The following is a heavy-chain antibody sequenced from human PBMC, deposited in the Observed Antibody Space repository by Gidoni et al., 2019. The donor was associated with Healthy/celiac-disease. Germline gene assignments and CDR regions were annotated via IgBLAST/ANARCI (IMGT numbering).Heavy chain of an antibody. CDR2: IYYSGST. CDR1: GGSISSSRYY. D-gene: IGHD5-18*01. V-gene: IGHV4-39*01. Sequence: QLQLQESGPGLVKPSETLSLTCTVSGGSISSSRYYWGWIRQPPGKGLEWIGSIYYSGSTYYNPSLKSRVTISVDTSKNQFSLKLSSVTAADTAVYYCARRGYSYGYFFDYWGQGTLVTVSS. CDR3: ARRGYSYGYFFDY. J-gene: IGHJ4*02.